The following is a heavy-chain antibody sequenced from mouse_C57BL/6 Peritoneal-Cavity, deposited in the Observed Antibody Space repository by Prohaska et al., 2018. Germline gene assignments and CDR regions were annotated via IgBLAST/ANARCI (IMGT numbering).Heavy chain of an antibody. D-gene: IGHD1-1*01. CDR2: IDPSASYT. CDR1: GYTFTSYW. CDR3: ARDTTVVARY. J-gene: IGHJ2*01. Sequence: QVQLQQPGAELVKPGASVKLSCKASGYTFTSYWMQWVKQRPGQGIEWIGEIDPSASYTNYNQKFKGKATLTVDTSSSTAYMQLSSLTSEDSAVYYGARDTTVVARYWGQGTTLTVSS. V-gene: IGHV1-50*01.